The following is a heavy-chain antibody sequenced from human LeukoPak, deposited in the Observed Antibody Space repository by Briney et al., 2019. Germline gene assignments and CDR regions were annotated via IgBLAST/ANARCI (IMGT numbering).Heavy chain of an antibody. J-gene: IGHJ5*02. Sequence: SETLSLTCTVSGGSISSYYWSWIRQPAGKGLEWIGRIYTSGSTNYNPSLKRRVTMSVDTSKNQFSLKLSSVTAADTAVYYCARDRRGSGYYYNWFDPWGQGTLVTVSS. CDR1: GGSISSYY. D-gene: IGHD3-22*01. CDR2: IYTSGST. V-gene: IGHV4-4*07. CDR3: ARDRRGSGYYYNWFDP.